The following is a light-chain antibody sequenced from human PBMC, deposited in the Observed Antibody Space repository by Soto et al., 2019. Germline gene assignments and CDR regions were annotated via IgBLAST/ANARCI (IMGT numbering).Light chain of an antibody. CDR1: QSVSSS. CDR2: GAS. CDR3: QQYGSSPPLT. V-gene: IGKV3-20*01. Sequence: EIVLTQSPGTLSLSPGERATLSCRDSQSVSSSLAWYQQKPGQAPRLLIYGASSRATGIPDRFSGSGSGTDFTLTSRRLEPEEFAVYYCQQYGSSPPLTFGGGAKVEIK. J-gene: IGKJ4*01.